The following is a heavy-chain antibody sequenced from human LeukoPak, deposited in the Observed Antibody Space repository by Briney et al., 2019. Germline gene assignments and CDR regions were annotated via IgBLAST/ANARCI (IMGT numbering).Heavy chain of an antibody. CDR1: GFTFSSYW. CDR3: ARGPYSSSWYNWFDP. D-gene: IGHD6-13*01. CDR2: IDSDGSTT. J-gene: IGHJ5*02. Sequence: TGGSLILSCAASGFTFSSYWMHWVRQAPGKGLVWVSRIDSDGSTTSYADSVKGRFTISRDNAKNTLYLQLNSLRADDTAVYYCARGPYSSSWYNWFDPWGQGTLVTVSS. V-gene: IGHV3-74*01.